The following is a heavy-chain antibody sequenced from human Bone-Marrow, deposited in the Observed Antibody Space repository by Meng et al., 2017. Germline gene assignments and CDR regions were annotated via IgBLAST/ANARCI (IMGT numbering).Heavy chain of an antibody. CDR2: INTNTGSP. V-gene: IGHV7-4-1*02. CDR3: ARDFQYYYDSSGYDY. CDR1: GYTFTTYG. Sequence: ASVKVSCKASGYTFTTYGLDWVRQAPGQGLEWMGWINTNTGSPTYAQGFTGRFVFSVDPSVSTTYLEIISLKAEDTAVYYCARDFQYYYDSSGYDYWGQGTLVTVSS. D-gene: IGHD3-22*01. J-gene: IGHJ4*02.